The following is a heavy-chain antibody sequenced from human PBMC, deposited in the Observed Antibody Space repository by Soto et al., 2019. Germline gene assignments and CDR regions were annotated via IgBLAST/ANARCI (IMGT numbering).Heavy chain of an antibody. Sequence: GGSLRLSCVVSGFTFSSHSMNWVRQAPGEGLEWVSSITTSSDSIYYTDSVKGRFTLSRDNAKNSLFLQMNSLRAEDTAVYYCARSTRGFSYGKIDSWGQGTLVTVSS. V-gene: IGHV3-21*01. J-gene: IGHJ4*02. CDR3: ARSTRGFSYGKIDS. CDR1: GFTFSSHS. D-gene: IGHD5-18*01. CDR2: ITTSSDSI.